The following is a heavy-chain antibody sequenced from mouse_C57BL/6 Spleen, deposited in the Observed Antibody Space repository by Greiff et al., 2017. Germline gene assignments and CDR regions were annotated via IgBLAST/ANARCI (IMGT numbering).Heavy chain of an antibody. CDR1: GYTFTSYW. CDR2: INPSNGGT. CDR3: ARDSLYGYFSWFAY. D-gene: IGHD2-2*01. V-gene: IGHV1-53*01. J-gene: IGHJ3*01. Sequence: LQQPGTELVKPGASVKLSCKASGYTFTSYWMHWVKQRPGQGLEWIGNINPSNGGTNYNEKFKSKATLTVDKSSSTAYMQLSSLASEDSAVYYCARDSLYGYFSWFAYWGQGTLVTVSA.